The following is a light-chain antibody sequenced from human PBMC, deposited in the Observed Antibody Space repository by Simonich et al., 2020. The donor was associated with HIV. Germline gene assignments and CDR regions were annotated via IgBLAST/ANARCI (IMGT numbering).Light chain of an antibody. CDR3: QQYNNWPPWT. CDR1: QSVSSN. J-gene: IGKJ1*01. Sequence: EIVMTQSPATLSVSPVERAPLSCRASQSVSSNLAWYRQRPGQAPRLLIYGASTRATGIPARFSGSGSGTEFTLTISSLQSEDFAVYYCQQYNNWPPWTFGQGTKVEIK. V-gene: IGKV3-15*01. CDR2: GAS.